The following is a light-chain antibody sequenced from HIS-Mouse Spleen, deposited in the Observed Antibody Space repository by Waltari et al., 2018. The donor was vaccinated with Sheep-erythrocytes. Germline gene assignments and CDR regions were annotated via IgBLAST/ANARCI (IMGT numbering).Light chain of an antibody. J-gene: IGLJ1*01. Sequence: SYVLTLPPSVSVSPGQTASSTCSGDKLGDKYAFWYQHKPGQSPVLVIYQDSKRPSGIPERFSGSNSGNTATLTISGLQAEDEADYYCCSYAGSYNHVFATGTKVTVL. V-gene: IGLV3-1*01. CDR3: CSYAGSYNHV. CDR1: KLGDKY. CDR2: QDS.